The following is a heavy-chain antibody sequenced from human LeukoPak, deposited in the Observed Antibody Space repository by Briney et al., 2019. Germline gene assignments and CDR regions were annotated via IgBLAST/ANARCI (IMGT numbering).Heavy chain of an antibody. CDR1: GYTFTSYY. CDR3: ARLEYCNITSCYDLNHDAFDI. J-gene: IGHJ3*02. CDR2: INPSGGST. D-gene: IGHD2-2*01. Sequence: GAAVKVSCKASGYTFTSYYMHWVRQAPGQGLEWMGIINPSGGSTNYAQNFQGRVTMTRYTSTSTVYMELSSLRFEDTVVYYCARLEYCNITSCYDLNHDAFDIWGQGTMVTVSS. V-gene: IGHV1-46*03.